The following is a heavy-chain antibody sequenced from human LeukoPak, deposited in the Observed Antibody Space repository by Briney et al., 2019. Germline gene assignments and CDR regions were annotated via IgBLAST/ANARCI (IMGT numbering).Heavy chain of an antibody. CDR1: GGSISNSNYY. CDR3: AREISFPGHAFDI. J-gene: IGHJ3*02. V-gene: IGHV4-39*07. Sequence: SETLSLTCTVSGGSISNSNYYWGWIRQPPGKGLEWIGNIYYSGSTYYNPSLKSRVTISIDTSKNQFSLKLSSVTAADTAVYYCAREISFPGHAFDIWGQGTMVTVSS. CDR2: IYYSGST. D-gene: IGHD3-3*02.